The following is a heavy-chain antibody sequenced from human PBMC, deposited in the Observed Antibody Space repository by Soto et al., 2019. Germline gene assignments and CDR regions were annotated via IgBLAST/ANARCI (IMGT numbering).Heavy chain of an antibody. CDR3: ARSPETYYYDSSGYLGAFDI. CDR2: IYHSGST. V-gene: IGHV4-30-2*01. J-gene: IGHJ3*02. CDR1: GGSISSGGYS. Sequence: TSETLSLTCAVSGGSISSGGYSWSWIRQPPGKGLEWIGYIYHSGSTYYNPSLKSRVTISVDRSKNQFSLKLSSVTAADTAVYYCARSPETYYYDSSGYLGAFDIWGQGTMVTVSS. D-gene: IGHD3-22*01.